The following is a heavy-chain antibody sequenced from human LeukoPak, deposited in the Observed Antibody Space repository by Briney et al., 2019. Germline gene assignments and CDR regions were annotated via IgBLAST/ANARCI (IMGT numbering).Heavy chain of an antibody. CDR3: ARDRTSSFWGGYYNEGENWFDP. CDR1: GYTFTGYY. CDR2: INPNSGGT. D-gene: IGHD3-3*01. Sequence: ASVKVSCKASGYTFTGYYMHWVRQAPGQGLEWMGWINPNSGGTNYAQKFQGRVTMTRDTSISTAYMELSRLRSDDTAVYYCARDRTSSFWGGYYNEGENWFDPWGQGTLVTVSS. J-gene: IGHJ5*02. V-gene: IGHV1-2*02.